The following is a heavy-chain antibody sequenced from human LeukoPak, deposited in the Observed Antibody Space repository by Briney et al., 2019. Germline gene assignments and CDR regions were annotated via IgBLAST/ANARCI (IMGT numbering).Heavy chain of an antibody. CDR2: IYNSGST. CDR3: ARGRGSFDY. Sequence: SETLSLTCTASGDSFSYFYWSWIRQPPGKGLEWIGYIYNSGSTNYNPSLKSRATISVDTSKNQFSLKLSSVTAADTAVYYCARGRGSFDYWGQGTLVTVSS. V-gene: IGHV4-59*01. D-gene: IGHD3-10*01. CDR1: GDSFSYFY. J-gene: IGHJ4*02.